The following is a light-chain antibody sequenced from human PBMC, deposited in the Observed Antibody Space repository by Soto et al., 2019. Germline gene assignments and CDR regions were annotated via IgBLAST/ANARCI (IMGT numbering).Light chain of an antibody. CDR2: DAS. CDR1: QSVSSY. Sequence: EIVLTQSPATLSLSPGERATLSCRASQSVSSYLAWYQQKPGQAPRLLIYDASNSATGIPARFSGSGSRTDFTLTISSLEPEDFAVYYCQQRSNWITFGQGTRLEIK. V-gene: IGKV3-11*01. CDR3: QQRSNWIT. J-gene: IGKJ5*01.